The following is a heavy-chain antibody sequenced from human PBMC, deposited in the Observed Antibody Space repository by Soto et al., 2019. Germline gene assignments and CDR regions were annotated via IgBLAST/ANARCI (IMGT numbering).Heavy chain of an antibody. CDR2: IIPIFGTA. D-gene: IGHD6-13*01. CDR1: AGIFNTYA. V-gene: IGHV1-69*01. Sequence: QVQLVQSGAEVKKPGSSVKVSCKASAGIFNTYALSWVRQAPGQGLEWMGGIIPIFGTANYAQKFQGSVTITADESTNTTYMELSSLRSDDTAVYYCTRGTGMSHSWYADSWSQGTRGTVSS. J-gene: IGHJ5*02. CDR3: TRGTGMSHSWYADS.